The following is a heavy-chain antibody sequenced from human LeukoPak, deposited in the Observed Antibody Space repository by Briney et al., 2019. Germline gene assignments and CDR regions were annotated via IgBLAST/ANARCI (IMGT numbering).Heavy chain of an antibody. J-gene: IGHJ5*02. V-gene: IGHV5-51*01. CDR1: GYRFTSHW. Sequence: PGESLKISCKGSGYRFTSHWIGWVRQMPGKGLEWMGIINPDDSDTRYSPSFQGQVTFSADKSISTAYLYWSSLKASDTAMYYCARQAYGSGHNYFDTSGQGTLVTVSP. CDR3: ARQAYGSGHNYFDT. D-gene: IGHD3-10*01. CDR2: INPDDSDT.